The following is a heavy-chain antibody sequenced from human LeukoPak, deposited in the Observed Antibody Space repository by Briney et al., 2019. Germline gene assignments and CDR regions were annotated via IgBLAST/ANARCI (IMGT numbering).Heavy chain of an antibody. V-gene: IGHV4-4*02. D-gene: IGHD6-19*01. CDR1: GGSISSSYW. J-gene: IGHJ4*02. CDR3: ASMSGSGWYFDY. CDR2: IYHSGST. Sequence: SETLSLTCAVSGGSISSSYWWTWVRQPPGKGLEWIGEIYHSGSTNYNPSLKGRVTISVDKSKNQFSLKLSSVTAADTAVYYCASMSGSGWYFDYWGQGTLVTVSS.